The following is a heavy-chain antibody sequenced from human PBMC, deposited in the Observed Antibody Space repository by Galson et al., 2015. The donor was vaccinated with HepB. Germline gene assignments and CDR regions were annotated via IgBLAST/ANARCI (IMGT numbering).Heavy chain of an antibody. CDR1: GGSISSSNW. Sequence: ETLSLTCAVSGGSISSSNWWSWVRQPPGKGLEWIGEIYHSGSTNYNPSLKSRVTISVDKSKNQFSLKLSSVTAADTAVYYCARESHSMTTVTTVGLFDYWGQGTLVTVSS. V-gene: IGHV4-4*02. CDR2: IYHSGST. J-gene: IGHJ4*02. D-gene: IGHD4-17*01. CDR3: ARESHSMTTVTTVGLFDY.